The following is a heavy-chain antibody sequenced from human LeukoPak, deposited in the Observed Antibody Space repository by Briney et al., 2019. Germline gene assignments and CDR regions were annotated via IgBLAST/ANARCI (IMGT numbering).Heavy chain of an antibody. Sequence: SETLSLTCTVSGCSISSYYWSWIRQPPGKGLEWMGYIYYSGSTNYNPSLKSRVTISVDTSKNHFSLMLSSVPAADTAVLYCAARTDKFESFDYWGQGTLVTVSS. D-gene: IGHD3/OR15-3a*01. CDR3: AARTDKFESFDY. J-gene: IGHJ4*02. V-gene: IGHV4-59*01. CDR1: GCSISSYY. CDR2: IYYSGST.